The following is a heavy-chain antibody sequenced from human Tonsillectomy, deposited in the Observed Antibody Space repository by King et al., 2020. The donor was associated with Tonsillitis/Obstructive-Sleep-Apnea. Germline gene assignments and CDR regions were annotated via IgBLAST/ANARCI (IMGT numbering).Heavy chain of an antibody. Sequence: VQLVESGGGLVQPGGSLRLSCAASGFTFSNYWMHWVRQAPGKGLVWVSLIKIDGTSTTYADSVKGRFTISRDDAKNTLYLHMNSLRPEDTAVYYCARDYSGAYYGFDYGGQGTLVTVSS. CDR2: IKIDGTST. V-gene: IGHV3-74*01. CDR1: GFTFSNYW. CDR3: ARDYSGAYYGFDY. D-gene: IGHD1-26*01. J-gene: IGHJ4*02.